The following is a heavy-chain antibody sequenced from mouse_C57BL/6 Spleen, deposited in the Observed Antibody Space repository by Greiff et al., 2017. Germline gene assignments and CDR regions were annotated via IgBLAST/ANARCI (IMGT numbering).Heavy chain of an antibody. J-gene: IGHJ2*01. CDR3: ARRDLGYFDD. Sequence: QVHVKQPGAELVKPGASVKLSCKASGYTFTSYWMHWVKQRPGQGLEWIGMIHPNSGSTNYNEKVKSKATLTVDKSSSTAYMQLSSLTSEDSAVYYCARRDLGYFDDWGQGATRTVSS. CDR1: GYTFTSYW. CDR2: IHPNSGST. V-gene: IGHV1-64*01.